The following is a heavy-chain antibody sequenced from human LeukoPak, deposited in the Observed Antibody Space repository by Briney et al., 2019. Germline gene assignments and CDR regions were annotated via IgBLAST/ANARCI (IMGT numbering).Heavy chain of an antibody. V-gene: IGHV3-7*01. CDR2: IKEDGSEK. Sequence: PGGSLRLSCAASGFTFNNYWLSWVRQAPGKGLEWVANIKEDGSEKYYVDSVKGRCTISRDNAENSLYLQVNSLRAEDTAVYYCARISGGSYFDFWGQGTLVTVSS. CDR3: ARISGGSYFDF. D-gene: IGHD3-16*01. J-gene: IGHJ4*02. CDR1: GFTFNNYW.